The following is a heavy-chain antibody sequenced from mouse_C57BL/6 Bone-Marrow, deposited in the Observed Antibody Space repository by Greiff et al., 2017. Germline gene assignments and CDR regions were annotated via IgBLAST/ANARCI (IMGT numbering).Heavy chain of an antibody. CDR2: IDPSDSYT. Sequence: QVQLQQPGAELVRPGTSVKLSCKASGYTFTSYWMHWVKQRPGQGLEWIGVIDPSDSYTNYNQKFKGKATLTVDTSSSTAYMQLSSLTSEDSAVYYCARLNWDDHYFDYWGQGTTLTVSS. CDR3: ARLNWDDHYFDY. D-gene: IGHD4-1*01. J-gene: IGHJ2*01. V-gene: IGHV1-59*01. CDR1: GYTFTSYW.